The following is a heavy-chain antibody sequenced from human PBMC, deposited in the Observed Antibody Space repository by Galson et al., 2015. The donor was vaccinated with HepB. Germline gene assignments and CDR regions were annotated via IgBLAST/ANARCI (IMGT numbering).Heavy chain of an antibody. CDR3: AVDYCSSTSCYSCGDY. CDR2: ISAYNGNT. Sequence: SVKVSCKASGYTFTSYGISWVRQAPGQGLEWMGWISAYNGNTNYAQKLQGRVTMTTDTSTSTAYMELRSLRSDDTAVYYCAVDYCSSTSCYSCGDYWGQGTLVTVSS. V-gene: IGHV1-18*01. CDR1: GYTFTSYG. J-gene: IGHJ4*02. D-gene: IGHD2-2*01.